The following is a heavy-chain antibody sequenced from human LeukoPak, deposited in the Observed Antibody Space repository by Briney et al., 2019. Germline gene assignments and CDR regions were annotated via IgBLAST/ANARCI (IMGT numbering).Heavy chain of an antibody. CDR1: GFTFSSYG. J-gene: IGHJ4*02. CDR3: AKDRDYGDYLSIDY. D-gene: IGHD4-17*01. V-gene: IGHV3-30*18. CDR2: IPYDGSNK. Sequence: PGGSLRLSCAASGFTFSSYGMHWVRQAPGKGLEWVAVIPYDGSNKYYADSVKGRFTISRDNSKNTLYLQMNSLRAEDTAVYYCAKDRDYGDYLSIDYWGQGTLVTVSS.